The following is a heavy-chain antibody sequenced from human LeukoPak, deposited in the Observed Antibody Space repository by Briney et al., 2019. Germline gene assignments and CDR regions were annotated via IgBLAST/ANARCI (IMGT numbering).Heavy chain of an antibody. J-gene: IGHJ4*02. CDR1: GFTFSSYA. D-gene: IGHD3-10*01. V-gene: IGHV3-23*01. CDR3: ATNLPVGGSGSYLGY. Sequence: GGSLRLSCAASGFTFSSYAMTWVRQAPGKGLEWVSGICGTAGCAYYADSVKGRFTTSRDNSKNTLYLQMSSLRAQDTAIYYCATNLPVGGSGSYLGYWGQGTLVTVSS. CDR2: ICGTAGCA.